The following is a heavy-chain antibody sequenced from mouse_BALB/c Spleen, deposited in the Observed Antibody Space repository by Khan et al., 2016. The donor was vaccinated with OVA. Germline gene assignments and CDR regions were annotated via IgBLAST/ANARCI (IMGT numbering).Heavy chain of an antibody. CDR3: ARTARIKY. V-gene: IGHV3-2*02. CDR2: ISYSGST. J-gene: IGHJ2*01. CDR1: GYSITSGYG. Sequence: DVQLQESGPGLVKPSQSLSLTCTVTGYSITSGYGWNWIRQFPGNKLEWMGYISYSGSTNYNPSLKSRISITRDTSKNQFFLQLNSVTTEDTATYYCARTARIKYWGQGATLTVSS. D-gene: IGHD1-2*01.